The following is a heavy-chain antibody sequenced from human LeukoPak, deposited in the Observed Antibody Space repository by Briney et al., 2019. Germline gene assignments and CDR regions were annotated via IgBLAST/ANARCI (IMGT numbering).Heavy chain of an antibody. CDR1: GYTFSDYY. CDR3: ARDFTGGYFDY. CDR2: INSDSGAT. J-gene: IGHJ4*02. D-gene: IGHD2-8*02. Sequence: ASVKVSCKTSGYTFSDYYVHWVRQAPGQGFERVGWINSDSGATNYAQKFQGRVTMTRDTSISTAYMELSRLRSDDTAVYYCARDFTGGYFDYWGQGTLVTVSS. V-gene: IGHV1-2*02.